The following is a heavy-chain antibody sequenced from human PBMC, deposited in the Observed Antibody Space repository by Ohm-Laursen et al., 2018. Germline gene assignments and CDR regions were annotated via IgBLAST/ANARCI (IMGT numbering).Heavy chain of an antibody. J-gene: IGHJ4*02. V-gene: IGHV1-8*02. Sequence: GASVKVSCKASGYTFTGYYMHWVRQATGQGLEWMGWMNPNSGDTGYAQKFQGRVTMTKNTSISTAYMELSSLRSEDTAVYYCARADIAAAGIVDYWGQGTLVTVSS. CDR1: GYTFTGYY. CDR2: MNPNSGDT. D-gene: IGHD6-13*01. CDR3: ARADIAAAGIVDY.